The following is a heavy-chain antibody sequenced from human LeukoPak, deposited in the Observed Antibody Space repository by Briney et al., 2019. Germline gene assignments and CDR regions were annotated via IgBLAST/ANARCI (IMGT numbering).Heavy chain of an antibody. Sequence: GGSLRLSCAASGFTFSSYSMNWVRQAPGKGLEWVSSISSGNRYIYYADSVKGRFTISRDNSKNTLYLQMNSLRAEDTAVYYCARALFGVAPFDLWGRGTLVTVSS. J-gene: IGHJ2*01. CDR3: ARALFGVAPFDL. V-gene: IGHV3-21*04. CDR1: GFTFSSYS. CDR2: ISSGNRYI. D-gene: IGHD3-3*01.